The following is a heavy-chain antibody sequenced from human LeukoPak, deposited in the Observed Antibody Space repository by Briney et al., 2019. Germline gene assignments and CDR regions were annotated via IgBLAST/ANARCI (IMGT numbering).Heavy chain of an antibody. D-gene: IGHD3-16*01. CDR3: ASSLGPDY. CDR2: INPDGSST. V-gene: IGHV3-74*01. J-gene: IGHJ4*02. CDR1: GFTFSSYW. Sequence: GGSLRLSCAASGFTFSSYWMHGLRQAAAKGLVWVSHINPDGSSTTYADSVKGRFTISRDNAKNTLYLQMNSLRAEDTAVYYCASSLGPDYWGLGTLASVSS.